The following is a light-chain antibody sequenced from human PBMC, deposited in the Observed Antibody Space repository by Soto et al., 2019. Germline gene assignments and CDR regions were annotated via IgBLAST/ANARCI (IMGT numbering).Light chain of an antibody. CDR2: KAS. J-gene: IGKJ2*01. CDR3: QRYNSYPMYT. V-gene: IGKV1-5*03. CDR1: QSISSW. Sequence: IRMTQSPSTLSASVGDRVTITCRASQSISSWLAWYQQNPGKAPKPLIYKASSLESGVPSRFSGSGSGTEFTLTISSLQPDGFATYYCQRYNSYPMYTFGQGTKLEIK.